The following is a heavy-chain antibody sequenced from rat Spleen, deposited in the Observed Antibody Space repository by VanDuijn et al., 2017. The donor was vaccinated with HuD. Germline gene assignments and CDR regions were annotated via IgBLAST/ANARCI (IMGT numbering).Heavy chain of an antibody. D-gene: IGHD1-9*01. Sequence: EVQLVESDGGLVQPGRSLKLSCTASGFTFSDSYMAWVRQAQTKGLEWVATISYDGSSTYYRDSVKGRFTGSRDNAKSTLYLQMDSLRAEDTATYYCARPTYYGYNYFDCWGQGVMVTVSS. CDR3: ARPTYYGYNYFDC. CDR1: GFTFSDSY. V-gene: IGHV5-29*01. J-gene: IGHJ2*01. CDR2: ISYDGSST.